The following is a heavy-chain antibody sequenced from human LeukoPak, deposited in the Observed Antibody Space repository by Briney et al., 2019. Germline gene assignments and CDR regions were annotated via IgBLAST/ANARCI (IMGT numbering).Heavy chain of an antibody. J-gene: IGHJ3*01. CDR2: INPKTGGT. CDR3: ARIVFGVVNDALDL. V-gene: IGHV1-2*02. Sequence: ASVTVSCKTSGYTFTVHYIHWVRQAPGHGLQWMGWINPKTGGTGYAQDFHDRVTMTSDTSITTDYLTLSGLRSDDTAIYYCARIVFGVVNDALDLWGQGTVVSV. D-gene: IGHD3-3*01. CDR1: GYTFTVHY.